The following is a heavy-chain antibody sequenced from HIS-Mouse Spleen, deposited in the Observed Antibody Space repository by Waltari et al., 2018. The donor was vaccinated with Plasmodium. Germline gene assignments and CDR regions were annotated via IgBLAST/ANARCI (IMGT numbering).Heavy chain of an antibody. V-gene: IGHV1-2*02. CDR2: IKPNSGGT. Sequence: QVQLVQSGAEVKKPGASVKVSCKASGYTFTGYYMHWVRQAPGQGLEWMGWIKPNSGGTNDAQRLQGRVTRTRDTAISTAWMERSRLRADDTAVYYCARAKRPYSSFDYWGQGTLVTVSS. CDR1: GYTFTGYY. CDR3: ARAKRPYSSFDY. D-gene: IGHD6-13*01. J-gene: IGHJ4*02.